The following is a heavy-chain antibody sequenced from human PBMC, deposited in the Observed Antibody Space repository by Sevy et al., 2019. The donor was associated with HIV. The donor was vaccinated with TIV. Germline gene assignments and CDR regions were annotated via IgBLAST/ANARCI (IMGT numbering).Heavy chain of an antibody. CDR3: GNTFFGRGGAFDI. CDR2: IIPIFGTA. CDR1: GGTFSSYA. V-gene: IGHV1-69*06. J-gene: IGHJ3*02. D-gene: IGHD3-3*01. Sequence: ASVKVSCKASGGTFSSYAISWVRQAPGQGLEWMGGIIPIFGTANYAQKFQGRVTITADKSTSTAYMELSSLRSEDTAVYYWGNTFFGRGGAFDIWGQGTMVTVSS.